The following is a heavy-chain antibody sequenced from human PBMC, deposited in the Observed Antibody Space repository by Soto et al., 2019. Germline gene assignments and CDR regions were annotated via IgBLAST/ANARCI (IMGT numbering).Heavy chain of an antibody. CDR2: ISSSGSTI. V-gene: IGHV3-11*01. CDR1: GFTFSDYY. Sequence: GGSLRLSCAASGFTFSDYYMSWIRQAPGKGLEWVSYISSSGSTIYYADSVKGRFTISRDNAKNSLYLQMNSLRAEDTAVYYCAKLATDYSNYDAFDIWGQGTMVTVSS. J-gene: IGHJ3*02. CDR3: AKLATDYSNYDAFDI. D-gene: IGHD4-4*01.